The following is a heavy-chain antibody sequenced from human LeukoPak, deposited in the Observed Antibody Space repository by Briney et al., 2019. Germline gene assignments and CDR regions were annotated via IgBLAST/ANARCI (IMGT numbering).Heavy chain of an antibody. CDR1: GFTFSSYA. CDR2: ISYDGSNK. D-gene: IGHD2-2*02. V-gene: IGHV3-30-3*01. J-gene: IGHJ6*02. Sequence: GSLRLSCAASGFTFSSYAMHWVRQAPGKGLEWVAVISYDGSNKYYADSVKGRFTISRDNSKNTLYLQMNSLRAEDTAVYYCARDYGYCSSTSCYTVWGYYYYGMDVWGQGTTVTVSS. CDR3: ARDYGYCSSTSCYTVWGYYYYGMDV.